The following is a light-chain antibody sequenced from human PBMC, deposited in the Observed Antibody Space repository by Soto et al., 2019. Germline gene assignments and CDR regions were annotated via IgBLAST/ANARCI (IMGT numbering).Light chain of an antibody. J-gene: IGKJ1*01. Sequence: EFVLTQSPATLSLSPGERATLSCRASQSVSSYLAWYQQKPGQAPRLLIYGASTRATGIPARFSGSGSGTEFTLTISSLQSEDFAVYYCQQYNNWPRTFGQGTKVDI. CDR1: QSVSSY. V-gene: IGKV3-15*01. CDR2: GAS. CDR3: QQYNNWPRT.